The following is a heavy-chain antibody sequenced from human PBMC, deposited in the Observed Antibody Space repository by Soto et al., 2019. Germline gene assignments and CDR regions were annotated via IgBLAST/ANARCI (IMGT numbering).Heavy chain of an antibody. CDR2: ISYSGGST. CDR1: GFTFSSYA. D-gene: IGHD2-2*01. V-gene: IGHV3-23*01. Sequence: RGSLRLSCAASGFTFSSYAMNWVRQAPGKGLEWVSAISYSGGSTYYADSVKGRFTISRDNSKNTLYLQMNSLRAEDTAVYYCARSDTKARHYYYYYIDVWGKGTTFTVSS. CDR3: ARSDTKARHYYYYYIDV. J-gene: IGHJ6*03.